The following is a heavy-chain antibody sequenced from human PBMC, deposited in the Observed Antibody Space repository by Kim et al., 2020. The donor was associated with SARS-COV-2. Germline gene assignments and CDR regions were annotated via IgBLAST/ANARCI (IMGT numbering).Heavy chain of an antibody. Sequence: GGSLRLSCTASGFTFGDYAMSWVRQAPGKGLEWVGFIRSEAYGVTIEYAASVKGRFIISRDDSKSIAYLQMNSLKTEDTAVYYCTRGDGYNYLGTPFGYWGQGTLVTVSS. D-gene: IGHD5-12*01. CDR1: GFTFGDYA. CDR3: TRGDGYNYLGTPFGY. J-gene: IGHJ4*02. CDR2: IRSEAYGVTI. V-gene: IGHV3-49*04.